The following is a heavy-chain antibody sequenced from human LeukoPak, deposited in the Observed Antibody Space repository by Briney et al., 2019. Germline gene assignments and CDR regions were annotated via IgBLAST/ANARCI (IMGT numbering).Heavy chain of an antibody. CDR1: GFTFSRYT. J-gene: IGHJ5*02. CDR2: ILYNGSKK. CDR3: VRDNYGGILDL. D-gene: IGHD2-21*01. V-gene: IGHV3-30*04. Sequence: GRFLRLSCAASGFTFSRYTMHWVRQAPGKGLEWVAVILYNGSKKYYAESVEGRFNISRDNSKNTLSLQMNSLRVEETAVYYCVRDNYGGILDLWGQGTLVSVSS.